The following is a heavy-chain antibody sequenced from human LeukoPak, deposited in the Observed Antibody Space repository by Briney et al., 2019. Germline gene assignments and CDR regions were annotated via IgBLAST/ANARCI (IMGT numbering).Heavy chain of an antibody. D-gene: IGHD2-2*01. CDR3: ARDRGYCSSTSCPLDY. V-gene: IGHV3-30-3*01. Sequence: GGSLRLSCAASGFTFSNYAMHWVRQAPGKGLEWVAVISYDGSNKYYADSVKGRFTISRDNSKNTLYLQMNSLRAEDTAVYYCARDRGYCSSTSCPLDYWGQGTLVTVSS. J-gene: IGHJ4*02. CDR1: GFTFSNYA. CDR2: ISYDGSNK.